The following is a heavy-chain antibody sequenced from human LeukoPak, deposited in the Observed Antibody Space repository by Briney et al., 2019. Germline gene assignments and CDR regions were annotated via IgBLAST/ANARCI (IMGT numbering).Heavy chain of an antibody. CDR1: GGSISSYY. Sequence: SETLSLTCTVSGGSISSYYWSWIRQPPGKGLEWIGYIYTSGSTNYNPSLKSRVTISVDTSKNQFSLKLSSVTAADTAVYYCAIHEEDYGDGGWFDPWGQGTLVTVSS. D-gene: IGHD4-17*01. CDR2: IYTSGST. V-gene: IGHV4-4*09. J-gene: IGHJ5*02. CDR3: AIHEEDYGDGGWFDP.